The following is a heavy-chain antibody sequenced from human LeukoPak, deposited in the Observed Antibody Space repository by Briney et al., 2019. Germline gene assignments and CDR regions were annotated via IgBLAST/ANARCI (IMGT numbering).Heavy chain of an antibody. CDR3: ARGGYCGGDCYFYY. V-gene: IGHV4-61*02. D-gene: IGHD2-21*02. CDR2: IYTSGST. J-gene: IGHJ4*02. CDR1: GGSISSASYY. Sequence: SETLSLTCTVSGGSISSASYYWSWTRQPAGRGLEWIGRIYTSGSTNYNPSLKSRVTISVDTSKNQFSLKLSSVTAADTAVYYCARGGYCGGDCYFYYWGQGTLVTVSS.